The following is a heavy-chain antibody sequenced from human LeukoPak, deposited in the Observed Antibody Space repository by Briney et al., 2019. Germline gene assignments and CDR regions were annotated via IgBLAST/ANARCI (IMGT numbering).Heavy chain of an antibody. Sequence: PGGSLRLSCAGSGFTFSSYVMHWVRQAPGKGLEWVAVITYDGSNKYYAESVKGRFTISRDNSKNTLDLQMNSLRAEDTAVYYCARTVVTAIHFYFDYWGQGTLVTVSS. CDR3: ARTVVTAIHFYFDY. V-gene: IGHV3-30-3*01. CDR1: GFTFSSYV. J-gene: IGHJ4*02. D-gene: IGHD2-21*02. CDR2: ITYDGSNK.